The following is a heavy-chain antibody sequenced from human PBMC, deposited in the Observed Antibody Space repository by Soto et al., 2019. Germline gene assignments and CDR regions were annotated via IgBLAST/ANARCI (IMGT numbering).Heavy chain of an antibody. J-gene: IGHJ6*02. CDR3: ARGAGRGYCSGNTCYSPYNYYGMDV. Sequence: SQTLSLTCVISGDSVSSNSAAWNWVRQSPSRGLEWLGRTYYRSKWYDDYAVSVKSRITISPDTSKNQFSLHLKSVTPEDTAVYYCARGAGRGYCSGNTCYSPYNYYGMDVWGQGTTVTVSS. V-gene: IGHV6-1*01. CDR2: TYYRSKWYD. CDR1: GDSVSSNSAA. D-gene: IGHD2-15*01.